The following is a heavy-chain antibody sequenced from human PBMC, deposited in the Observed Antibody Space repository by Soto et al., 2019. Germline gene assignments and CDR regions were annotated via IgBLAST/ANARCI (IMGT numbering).Heavy chain of an antibody. CDR1: GGSISSSNW. V-gene: IGHV4-4*02. Sequence: SETLSLTCAVSGGSISSSNWWSWVRQPPGKGLEWIGEIYHSGSTNYNPSLKSRVTISVDKSKNQFSLKLSSVTAAGTAVYYCARGLSGDTAAYFDYWGQGTLVTVSS. J-gene: IGHJ4*02. CDR2: IYHSGST. CDR3: ARGLSGDTAAYFDY. D-gene: IGHD5-18*01.